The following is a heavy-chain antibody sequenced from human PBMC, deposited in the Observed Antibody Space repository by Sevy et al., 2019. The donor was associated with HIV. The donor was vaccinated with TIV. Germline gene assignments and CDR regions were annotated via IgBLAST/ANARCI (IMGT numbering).Heavy chain of an antibody. Sequence: ASVKVSCVASGYTFTDNYIHWVRQAPGQGLDWMGLINPSGGFTTYAHKFQGRVSMTGDTSTTTVHMELTNLRADDTAIYYCARTSACGGDCDVFDKWGQGTLVTVSS. V-gene: IGHV1-46*01. J-gene: IGHJ5*02. CDR3: ARTSACGGDCDVFDK. CDR1: GYTFTDNY. CDR2: INPSGGFT. D-gene: IGHD2-21*02.